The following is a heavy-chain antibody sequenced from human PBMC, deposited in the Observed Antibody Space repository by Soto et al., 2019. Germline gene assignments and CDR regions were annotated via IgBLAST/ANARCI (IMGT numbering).Heavy chain of an antibody. CDR2: ISKDGSNT. D-gene: IGHD4-17*01. V-gene: IGHV3-30*03. J-gene: IGHJ6*02. CDR1: GFTFGTYG. Sequence: QLVESGGGVVQPGGSLRLSCAGSGFTFGTYGMHWVRQAPGKGLEWVTIISKDGSNTYYVDSVKGRITSSRDNSKNTLYLQMNSLRPEDTAVYYCARTVSGCSSYYYGMDVWGQGTTVTVS. CDR3: ARTVSGCSSYYYGMDV.